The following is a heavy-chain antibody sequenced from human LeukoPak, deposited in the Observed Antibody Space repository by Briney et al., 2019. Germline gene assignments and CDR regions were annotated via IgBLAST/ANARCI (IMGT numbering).Heavy chain of an antibody. J-gene: IGHJ4*02. CDR2: ISGSGDST. CDR3: ARDKVSVIPALDY. CDR1: GFTFNTYA. V-gene: IGHV3-23*01. D-gene: IGHD2/OR15-2a*01. Sequence: GGSLRLSCAASGFTFNTYAMSWVRQAPGKGLEWVSAISGSGDSTYYADSVKGRFTISRDNAKESLYLQMNSLRAEDTALYFCARDKVSVIPALDYWGQGTLVIVSS.